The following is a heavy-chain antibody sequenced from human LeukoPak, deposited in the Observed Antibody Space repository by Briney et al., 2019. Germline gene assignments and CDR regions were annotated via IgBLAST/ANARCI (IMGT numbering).Heavy chain of an antibody. CDR1: GFTFNNAW. CDR3: AKEVVVIPAAGDAFDI. J-gene: IGHJ3*02. D-gene: IGHD2-2*01. CDR2: ISGSGGST. Sequence: PGGSLRLSCAASGFTFNNAWMSWVRQAPGKGLEWVSAISGSGGSTYYADSVKGRFTISRDNSKNTLYLQMNSLRAEDTAVYSCAKEVVVIPAAGDAFDIWGQGTLVTVSS. V-gene: IGHV3-23*01.